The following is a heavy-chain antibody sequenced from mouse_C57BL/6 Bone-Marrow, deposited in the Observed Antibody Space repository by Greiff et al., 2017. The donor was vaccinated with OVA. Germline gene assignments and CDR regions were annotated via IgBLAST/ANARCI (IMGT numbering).Heavy chain of an antibody. V-gene: IGHV1-81*01. CDR1: GYTFTSYG. CDR2: IYPRSGNT. J-gene: IGHJ1*03. Sequence: VMLVESGAELARPGASVKLSCKASGYTFTSYGISWVKQRTGQGLEWIGEIYPRSGNTYYNEKFKGKATLTADKSSSTAYMELRSLTSEDSAVYFCARIYYDYWYFDVWGTGTTVTVSS. D-gene: IGHD2-4*01. CDR3: ARIYYDYWYFDV.